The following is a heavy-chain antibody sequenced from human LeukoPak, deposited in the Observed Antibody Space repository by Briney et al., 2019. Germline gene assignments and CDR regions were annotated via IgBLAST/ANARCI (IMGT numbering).Heavy chain of an antibody. CDR3: ATKQWLAPPPDS. V-gene: IGHV3-74*01. CDR2: INTDETVT. Sequence: PGGSLRLSCAASGFTCSKYWMLWVRQAPGKGLESVSRINTDETVTTYADSVKGRFTVSRDNADNTMFLQMNSVRDEDTAVYYCATKQWLAPPPDSWGQGTPVTVSS. CDR1: GFTCSKYW. J-gene: IGHJ4*02. D-gene: IGHD6-19*01.